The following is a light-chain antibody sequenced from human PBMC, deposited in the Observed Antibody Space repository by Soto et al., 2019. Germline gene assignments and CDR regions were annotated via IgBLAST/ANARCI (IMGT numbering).Light chain of an antibody. CDR2: GAS. Sequence: EIVMKHSPATLAVSPWERATLSSRASQSVSSNLAWYQQNPGQAPSLLIYGASTRATGIPARFSGSGSGTEFTLTISSLQSEDFAVYYCQQYNNWPRTFGQGTKVDI. J-gene: IGKJ1*01. V-gene: IGKV3-15*01. CDR1: QSVSSN. CDR3: QQYNNWPRT.